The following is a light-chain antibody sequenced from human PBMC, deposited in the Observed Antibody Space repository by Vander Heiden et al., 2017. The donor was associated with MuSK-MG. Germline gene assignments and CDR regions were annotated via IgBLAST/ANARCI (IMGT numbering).Light chain of an antibody. CDR1: QSISNW. V-gene: IGKV1-5*03. CDR2: KAS. CDR3: QQDNSYPWT. J-gene: IGKJ1*01. Sequence: DIQMTQSPSTLSASVGDRVTIPCRASQSISNWLAWYQQKPGRAPKLLIYKASSLESGVPSRFSGSGSGTEFTLTISSLRPDDFATYYCQQDNSYPWTFGQGTKVEIK.